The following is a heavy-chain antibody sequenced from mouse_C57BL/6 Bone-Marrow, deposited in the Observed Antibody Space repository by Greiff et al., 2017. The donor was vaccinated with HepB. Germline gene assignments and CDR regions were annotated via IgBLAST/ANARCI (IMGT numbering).Heavy chain of an antibody. D-gene: IGHD2-14*01. CDR1: GYAFSSSW. V-gene: IGHV1-82*01. J-gene: IGHJ2*01. Sequence: VQLQQSGPELVKPGASVKISCKASGYAFSSSWMNWVKQRPGKGLEWIGRIYPGDGDTNYKGKFKGKATLTADKSSNTPYMQLSSLKSEDSEVYICAREEKSTTGGVNYWGQGTTLTVSS. CDR2: IYPGDGDT. CDR3: AREEKSTTGGVNY.